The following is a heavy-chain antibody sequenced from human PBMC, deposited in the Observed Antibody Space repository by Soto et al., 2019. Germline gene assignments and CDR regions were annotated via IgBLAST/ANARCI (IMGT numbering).Heavy chain of an antibody. CDR1: GYTFTSYG. Sequence: GASVKVSCKASGYTFTSYGISWVRQAPGQGLEWMGWISAYNGNTNYAQKLQGRVTMTTDTSTSTAYMELRSLRSDDTAVYYCAREGILRYFDWPQGSLDYWGQGTLVTVSS. J-gene: IGHJ4*02. CDR3: AREGILRYFDWPQGSLDY. V-gene: IGHV1-18*01. D-gene: IGHD3-9*01. CDR2: ISAYNGNT.